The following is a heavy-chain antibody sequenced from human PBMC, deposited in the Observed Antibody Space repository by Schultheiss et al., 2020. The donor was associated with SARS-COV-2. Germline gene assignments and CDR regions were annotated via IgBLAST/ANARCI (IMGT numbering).Heavy chain of an antibody. CDR2: IYHSGST. D-gene: IGHD3-3*01. V-gene: IGHV4-4*02. J-gene: IGHJ6*02. CDR1: GGSISSSNW. CDR3: ARDTSSYYDFWSGYYTDYYYGMDV. Sequence: SETLSLTCAVSGGSISSSNWWSWVRQPPGKGLEWIGEIYHSGSTNYNPSLKSRVTISVDTSKNQFSLKLSSVTAADTAVYYCARDTSSYYDFWSGYYTDYYYGMDVWGQGTTVTVSS.